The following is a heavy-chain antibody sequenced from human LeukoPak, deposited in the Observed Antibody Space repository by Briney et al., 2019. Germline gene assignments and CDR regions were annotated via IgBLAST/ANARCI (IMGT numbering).Heavy chain of an antibody. CDR2: INPNSGGT. Sequence: ASVKVSCKASGYTFTGYCMHWVRQAPGQGLEWMGWINPNSGGTSYAQAVQGRLTLTRDTSISTAYLELSRLRSDDTAVYYCARDEEAKIAFAIWGQGTMVTVSS. CDR3: ARDEEAKIAFAI. CDR1: GYTFTGYC. D-gene: IGHD3-22*01. J-gene: IGHJ3*02. V-gene: IGHV1-2*02.